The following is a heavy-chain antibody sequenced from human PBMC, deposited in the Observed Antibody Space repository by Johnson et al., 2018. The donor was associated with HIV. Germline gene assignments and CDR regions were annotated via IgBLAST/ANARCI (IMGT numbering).Heavy chain of an antibody. V-gene: IGHV3-66*01. D-gene: IGHD3-10*01. CDR3: AKEQWFGELFSAFDI. CDR2: IYSGGDT. J-gene: IGHJ3*02. CDR1: GFTFNDYY. Sequence: VQLVESGGGLVKPGGSLRLSCAASGFTSGFTFNDYYMGWIRQALGKGLAWVSVIYSGGDTYYAESVKGRFTISRDNFKNTLYLQMNSLKVEDTAVYYCAKEQWFGELFSAFDIWGQGTMVTVSS.